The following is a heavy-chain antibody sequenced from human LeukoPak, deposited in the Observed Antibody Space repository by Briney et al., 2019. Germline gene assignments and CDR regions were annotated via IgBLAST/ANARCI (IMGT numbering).Heavy chain of an antibody. V-gene: IGHV4-38-2*02. CDR3: ASTYYYGSGSYYNP. CDR1: GYSISSGYY. Sequence: PSETLSHTCTVSGYSISSGYYWGWIRQPPGQGLEWIGSIYHSGSTYYNPSLKSRVTISVDTSKNQFSLKLSSVTAADTAVYYCASTYYYGSGSYYNPWGQGTLVTVSS. D-gene: IGHD3-10*01. CDR2: IYHSGST. J-gene: IGHJ5*02.